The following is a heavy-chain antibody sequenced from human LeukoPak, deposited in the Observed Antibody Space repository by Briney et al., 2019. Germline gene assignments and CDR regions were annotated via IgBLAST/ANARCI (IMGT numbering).Heavy chain of an antibody. D-gene: IGHD4-17*01. CDR3: AIGRLYGKNFDY. V-gene: IGHV1-24*01. CDR2: FDPEDGET. J-gene: IGHJ4*02. Sequence: ASVKVSCKVSGYTLTELSMHWVRQAPGKGLEWMGGFDPEDGETIYAQKFQGRVTMTEDTSTDTAYMELSSLRSEDTAVYYCAIGRLYGKNFDYWGQGTLVTVSS. CDR1: GYTLTELS.